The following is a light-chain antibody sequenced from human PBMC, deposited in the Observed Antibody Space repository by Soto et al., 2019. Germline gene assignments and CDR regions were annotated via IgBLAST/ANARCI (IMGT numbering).Light chain of an antibody. CDR2: YDS. J-gene: IGLJ2*01. V-gene: IGLV3-21*04. CDR1: KIGSKS. CDR3: QVWDSSSDHVV. Sequence: SYELTQPPSVSVAPGKTARITCGGNKIGSKSVHWYQQKPGQAPVLVIYYDSDRPSGIPERFSGSNSGNTATLTISGVEAGDEADYYCQVWDSSSDHVVFGGGTELTVL.